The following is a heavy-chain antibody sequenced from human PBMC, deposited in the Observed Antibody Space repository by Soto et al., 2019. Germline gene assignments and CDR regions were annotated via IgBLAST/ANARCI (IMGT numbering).Heavy chain of an antibody. J-gene: IGHJ4*02. V-gene: IGHV3-30-3*01. CDR2: ISYDGSNK. CDR3: ARAYYDIFTSQERDDN. Sequence: PGGSLTLSCAASGFTFSSYAMHRVRQAPGKGLEWVAVISYDGSNKYYADSVKGRFTISRDNSKNTLYLQMNSLRAEDTAVYYCARAYYDIFTSQERDDNWGSGPLVTVSS. CDR1: GFTFSSYA. D-gene: IGHD3-9*01.